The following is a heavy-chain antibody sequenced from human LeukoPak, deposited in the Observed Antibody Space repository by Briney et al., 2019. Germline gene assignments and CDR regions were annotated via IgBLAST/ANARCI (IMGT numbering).Heavy chain of an antibody. V-gene: IGHV4-61*01. CDR2: IYYSGST. D-gene: IGHD3-22*01. CDR1: GDSISSSSYY. J-gene: IGHJ1*01. CDR3: ARALYYDSSGYYIQH. Sequence: SETLSLTCSVSGDSISSSSYYWSWIRQPPGKGLEWIGYIYYSGSTNYNPSLKSRVTISVDTSKNQFSLKLSSVTAADTAVYYCARALYYDSSGYYIQHWGQGTLVTVSS.